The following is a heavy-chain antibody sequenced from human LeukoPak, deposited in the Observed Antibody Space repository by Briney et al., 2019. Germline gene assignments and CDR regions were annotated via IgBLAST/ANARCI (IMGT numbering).Heavy chain of an antibody. CDR2: IYSGGST. CDR3: ARDKSYGHHHFDH. V-gene: IGHV3-66*01. J-gene: IGHJ4*02. Sequence: GGSLRLSCAASGFTVSSNYMSWVRQAPGKGLEWVSVIYSGGSTYYADSVKGRFTISRDNSKNTLYLQMNSLRAEDTAVYYCARDKSYGHHHFDHWRQGTLVTVSS. D-gene: IGHD5-18*01. CDR1: GFTVSSNY.